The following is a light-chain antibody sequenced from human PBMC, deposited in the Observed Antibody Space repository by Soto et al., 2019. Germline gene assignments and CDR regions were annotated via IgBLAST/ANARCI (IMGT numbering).Light chain of an antibody. CDR3: SSFSSSPTPVL. V-gene: IGLV2-14*03. J-gene: IGLJ3*02. Sequence: QSVLTQPASVSGSPGQSITISCTGTASDVGAFNHVSWYQQHPNKAPTLVIYDVNKRPSGVSSRFSGSKSGDTASLTISSLQAEDGADYFCSSFSSSPTPVLFGGGTKVTV. CDR2: DVN. CDR1: ASDVGAFNH.